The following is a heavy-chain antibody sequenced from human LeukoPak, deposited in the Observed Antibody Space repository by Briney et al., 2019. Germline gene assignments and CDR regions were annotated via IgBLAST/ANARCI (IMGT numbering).Heavy chain of an antibody. J-gene: IGHJ3*02. V-gene: IGHV3-23*01. Sequence: GGSLRLFCEASGFTFSTYAMSWVRQAPGKGLEWVSGLSGSGGSTNYADSVKGRFTISRDNSKNTLYLQMNSLRAEDTAVYYCAKVSGYYYDSSGYYPIWGQGTMVTVSS. CDR2: LSGSGGST. CDR3: AKVSGYYYDSSGYYPI. CDR1: GFTFSTYA. D-gene: IGHD3-22*01.